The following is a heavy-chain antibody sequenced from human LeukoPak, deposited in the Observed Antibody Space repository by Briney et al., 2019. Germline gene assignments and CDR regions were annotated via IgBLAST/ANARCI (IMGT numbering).Heavy chain of an antibody. CDR1: GGSISSGDYY. D-gene: IGHD6-13*01. V-gene: IGHV4-30-4*01. J-gene: IGHJ4*02. CDR3: ARASYSSLDY. Sequence: SETLSLTCTVSGGSISSGDYYWSWIRQPPGTGLEWIGYIYYSGSTYYNPSLKSRVTISVDTSKNQFSLKLSSVTAPDTAVYYCARASYSSLDYWGQGTLVTVSS. CDR2: IYYSGST.